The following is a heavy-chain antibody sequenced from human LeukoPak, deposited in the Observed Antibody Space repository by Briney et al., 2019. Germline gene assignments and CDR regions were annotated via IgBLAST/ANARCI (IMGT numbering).Heavy chain of an antibody. Sequence: QPGGSLRLSCAASGFTLSNFAMSWVRQAPGKGLEWVSALSGSGSSTYYADSVKGRFTISRDNSKNTVYLQMNSLRAEDTALYYCAKTVAGEYWGQGTLVTVSS. CDR1: GFTLSNFA. V-gene: IGHV3-23*01. CDR2: LSGSGSST. D-gene: IGHD6-19*01. J-gene: IGHJ4*02. CDR3: AKTVAGEY.